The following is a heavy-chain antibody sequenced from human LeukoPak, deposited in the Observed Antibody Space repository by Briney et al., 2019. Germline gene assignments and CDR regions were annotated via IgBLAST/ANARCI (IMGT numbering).Heavy chain of an antibody. V-gene: IGHV4-34*01. CDR3: ARASGLEMATIYFDY. Sequence: SETLSLTCAVYGGSFSGYYWSWIRQPPGKGLEWIGEINHSGSTNYNPSLKSRVTISVDTSKNQFSLKLSSVTAADTAVYYCARASGLEMATIYFDYWGQGTLVTVSS. CDR1: GGSFSGYY. CDR2: INHSGST. D-gene: IGHD5-24*01. J-gene: IGHJ4*02.